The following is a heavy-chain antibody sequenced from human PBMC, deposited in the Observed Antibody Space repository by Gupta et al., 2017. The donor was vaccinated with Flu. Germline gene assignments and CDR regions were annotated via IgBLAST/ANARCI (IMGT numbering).Heavy chain of an antibody. CDR2: INPNSGGT. V-gene: IGHV1-2*02. Sequence: QVQLVQSGAEVKKPGASVKVSCKASGYTFTGYYMHWVRQAPGQGLEWMGWINPNSGGTNYAQKFQGRVTMTRDTSISTAYMELSRLRSDDTAVYYCARGMIVVVPVARCWFDPWGQGTLVTVSS. CDR3: ARGMIVVVPVARCWFDP. J-gene: IGHJ5*02. D-gene: IGHD2-2*01. CDR1: GYTFTGYY.